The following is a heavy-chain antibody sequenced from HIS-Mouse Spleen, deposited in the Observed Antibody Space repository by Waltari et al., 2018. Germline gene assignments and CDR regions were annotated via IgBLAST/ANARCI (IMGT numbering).Heavy chain of an antibody. CDR3: ARTPMVRGVITGGHFDY. J-gene: IGHJ4*02. V-gene: IGHV1-2*02. D-gene: IGHD3-10*01. CDR1: GYTFTGYY. Sequence: QVQLVQSGAEVKKPGASVKVSCKASGYTFTGYYMHWVLQAPGQGLEWMGWINPNSGGTNYAQKFQGRVTMTRDTSISTAYMELSRLRSDDTAVYYCARTPMVRGVITGGHFDYWGQGTLVTVSS. CDR2: INPNSGGT.